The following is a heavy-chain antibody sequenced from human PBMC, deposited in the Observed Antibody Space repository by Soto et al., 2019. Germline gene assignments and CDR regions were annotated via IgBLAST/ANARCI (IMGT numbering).Heavy chain of an antibody. Sequence: GGSLRLSCAASGFTFSSYAMSWVRQAPGKGLEWVSAISGSSTTIYYADSVKGRFTISRDNSKNTLYLQMNSLGAEDTAVYYCAKDPCTGGSCYGTLGSWGQGTLVTVSS. V-gene: IGHV3-23*01. CDR3: AKDPCTGGSCYGTLGS. D-gene: IGHD2-8*02. CDR2: ISGSSTTI. CDR1: GFTFSSYA. J-gene: IGHJ5*02.